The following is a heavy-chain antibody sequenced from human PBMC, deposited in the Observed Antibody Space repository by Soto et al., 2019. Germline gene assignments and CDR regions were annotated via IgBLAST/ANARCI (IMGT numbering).Heavy chain of an antibody. CDR2: IYSFGNT. V-gene: IGHV4-31*03. D-gene: IGHD3-3*01. CDR3: ARVLGDVSGNFWWVDL. J-gene: IGHJ5*02. CDR1: GGSVSSGAFY. Sequence: QVQLQESGPGLVKPSQTLSLTCSVSGGSVSSGAFYWGWIRQSPGEGLECLGYIYSFGNTCYNPSLMSRATLSFGTPKNELSLRVTSVSTADTAMYYGARVLGDVSGNFWWVDLGGQGTLFIVSS.